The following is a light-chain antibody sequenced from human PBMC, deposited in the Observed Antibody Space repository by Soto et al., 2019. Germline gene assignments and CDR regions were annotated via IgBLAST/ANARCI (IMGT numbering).Light chain of an antibody. J-gene: IGKJ2*02. CDR3: QQFDSVPCT. CDR1: QDITNY. Sequence: IQMTHSPSSLSASVGDIVTITCQASQDITNYLIWYQQKPGKAPKLLIYDASSLGTGVSSRFSGSGSGTHFTLTISSLPPEDIATYYCQQFDSVPCTFGQGTKLEIK. V-gene: IGKV1-33*01. CDR2: DAS.